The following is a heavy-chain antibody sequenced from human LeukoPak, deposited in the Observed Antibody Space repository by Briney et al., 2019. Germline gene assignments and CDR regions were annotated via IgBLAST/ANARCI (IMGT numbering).Heavy chain of an antibody. D-gene: IGHD3-10*01. CDR2: ISYDVGKK. CDR3: AKVGGGPQAFDY. V-gene: IGHV3-30*18. J-gene: IGHJ4*02. Sequence: GRSLRLSCAASGFTFSSYGMHWVRQAPGKGLEWVAVISYDVGKKYYADSVKGRFTISRDNSKNTLYLQMNSLRAEDTAVYYCAKVGGGPQAFDYWGQGTLVTVSS. CDR1: GFTFSSYG.